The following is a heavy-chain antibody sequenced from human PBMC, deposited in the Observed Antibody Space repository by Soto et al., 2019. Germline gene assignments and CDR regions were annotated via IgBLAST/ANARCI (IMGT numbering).Heavy chain of an antibody. CDR3: ARVRLWFGELTGVDY. D-gene: IGHD3-10*01. J-gene: IGHJ4*02. CDR1: GGSISSYY. V-gene: IGHV4-59*01. CDR2: IYYSGST. Sequence: QVQLQESGPGLVKPSETLSLTCTVSGGSISSYYWSWIRQPPGKGLEWIGYIYYSGSTNYNPSLKSRVTISVDTSKNQFSLKLSSVTAADTAVYYWARVRLWFGELTGVDYWGQGTLVTVSS.